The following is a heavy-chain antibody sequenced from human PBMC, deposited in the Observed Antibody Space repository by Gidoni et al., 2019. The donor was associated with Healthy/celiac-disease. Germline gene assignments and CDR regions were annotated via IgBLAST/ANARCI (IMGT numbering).Heavy chain of an antibody. CDR2: ISSSSSYI. CDR1: GFTFSSYS. D-gene: IGHD1-26*01. J-gene: IGHJ4*02. CDR3: ARVEVGGSYYERWYYFDY. Sequence: EVQLVESGGGLVKPGGSLRLSCAASGFTFSSYSMNWVRQAPGKGLEWVSSISSSSSYIYYADSVKGRFTISRDNAKNSLYLQMNSLRAEDTAVYYCARVEVGGSYYERWYYFDYWGQGTLVTVSS. V-gene: IGHV3-21*01.